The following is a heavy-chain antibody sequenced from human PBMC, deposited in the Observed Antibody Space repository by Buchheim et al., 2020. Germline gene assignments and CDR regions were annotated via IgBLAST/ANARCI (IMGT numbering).Heavy chain of an antibody. J-gene: IGHJ4*02. V-gene: IGHV3-23*01. CDR1: GFTFRSYA. Sequence: EVQLLESGGGFVQPGGSLRLSCAASGFTFRSYAMCWVRQAPGRGLDWVSVISGSGGTTYYADSVKGRFTISRDNSKNTLYLQMNSLRVEDTALYYCAKDPDPVYCSGGSCYANWGQGT. CDR2: ISGSGGTT. D-gene: IGHD2-15*01. CDR3: AKDPDPVYCSGGSCYAN.